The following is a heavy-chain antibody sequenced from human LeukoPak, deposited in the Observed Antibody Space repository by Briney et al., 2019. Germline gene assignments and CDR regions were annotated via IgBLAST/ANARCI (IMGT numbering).Heavy chain of an antibody. CDR1: GGSISSNY. V-gene: IGHV4-4*07. CDR2: IYSSGST. CDR3: VREVCTSCDRAKGAFDI. Sequence: PSETLSLTCTVSGGSISSNYWSWIRQPAGKGLEWIGRIYSSGSTNNNPSPKSRVTMSIDTSKNQFSLKLSSVTAADTAVYYCVREVCTSCDRAKGAFDIWGQGAMVTVSS. J-gene: IGHJ3*02. D-gene: IGHD2-2*01.